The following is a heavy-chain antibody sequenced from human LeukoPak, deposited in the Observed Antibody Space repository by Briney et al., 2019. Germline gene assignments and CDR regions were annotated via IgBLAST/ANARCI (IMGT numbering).Heavy chain of an antibody. CDR3: ARDLVSVYDSDDAFDI. V-gene: IGHV3-21*01. CDR2: ISSSSSYI. D-gene: IGHD5/OR15-5a*01. CDR1: GFTFSSYS. Sequence: GGSLRLSCAASGFTFSSYSMNWVRQAPGKGLEWVSSISSSSSYIYYADSVKGRFTISRDNAKNSLYLQMNSLRAEDTAVYYCARDLVSVYDSDDAFDIWGQGTMVTVSS. J-gene: IGHJ3*02.